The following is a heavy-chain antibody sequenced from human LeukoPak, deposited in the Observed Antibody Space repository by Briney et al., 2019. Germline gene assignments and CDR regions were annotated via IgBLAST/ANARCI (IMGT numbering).Heavy chain of an antibody. CDR1: GYTFTSYG. D-gene: IGHD3-22*01. CDR2: ISAYNGNT. CDR3: ASCAYYYDSSGYCPFDP. Sequence: ASVKVSCKASGYTFTSYGISWVRQAPGQGLEWMGWISAYNGNTNYAQKLQGRVTMTTDTSTSTAYMELRSLRSDDTAVYYCASCAYYYDSSGYCPFDPWGQGTLVTVSS. V-gene: IGHV1-18*01. J-gene: IGHJ5*02.